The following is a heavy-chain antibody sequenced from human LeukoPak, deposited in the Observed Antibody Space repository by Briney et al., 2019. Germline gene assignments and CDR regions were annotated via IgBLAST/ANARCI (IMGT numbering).Heavy chain of an antibody. V-gene: IGHV4-39*01. CDR3: ASPRDGYNNAFDI. D-gene: IGHD5-24*01. Sequence: SETLSLTCTVSGGSISSSSYYWGWIRQPPGKGLEWIGSIYYSGSTYYNPSLKSRVTISVDTSKNQFSLKLSSVTAADTAVYYCASPRDGYNNAFDIWGQGTMVTVSS. CDR1: GGSISSSSYY. J-gene: IGHJ3*02. CDR2: IYYSGST.